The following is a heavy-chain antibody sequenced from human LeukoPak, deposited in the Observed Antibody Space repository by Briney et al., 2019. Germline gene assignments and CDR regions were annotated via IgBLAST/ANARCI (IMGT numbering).Heavy chain of an antibody. D-gene: IGHD2-2*01. Sequence: ASVKVSCKASGYTFTGCYMHWVRQAPGQGLEWMGRINPNSGGTNYAQKFQGRVTMTRDTSISTAYMELSRLRSDDTAVYYCARDQIYCSSTSCYGENWFDPWGQGTLVTVSS. CDR1: GYTFTGCY. CDR3: ARDQIYCSSTSCYGENWFDP. CDR2: INPNSGGT. J-gene: IGHJ5*02. V-gene: IGHV1-2*06.